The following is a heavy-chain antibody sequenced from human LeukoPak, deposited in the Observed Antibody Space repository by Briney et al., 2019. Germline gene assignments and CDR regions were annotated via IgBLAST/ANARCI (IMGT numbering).Heavy chain of an antibody. D-gene: IGHD2-2*01. Sequence: TGRSLRLSCAASGFTFSNYGMHWVRQAPGKGLEWVTVISYDGSYKYYADPVKGRFTISRDNSKNTLYLQMNSLRAEDTAVHYCAKEKVVVVPAAILDYWGQGTLVTVSS. J-gene: IGHJ4*02. V-gene: IGHV3-30*18. CDR1: GFTFSNYG. CDR2: ISYDGSYK. CDR3: AKEKVVVVPAAILDY.